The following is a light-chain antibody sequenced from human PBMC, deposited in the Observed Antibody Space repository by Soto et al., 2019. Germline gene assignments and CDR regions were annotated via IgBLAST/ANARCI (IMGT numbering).Light chain of an antibody. J-gene: IGLJ1*01. CDR2: DVT. V-gene: IGLV2-11*01. Sequence: QSALTQPRSVSVAPGQSVTISCTGTSSDVGGYNYVSWYQQHPDKAPKLIVYDVTKRPSGVPDRFSGSKSGNTASLTISGLQAEDDADYHCCSYAGSYFFVFGPGTKLTVL. CDR1: SSDVGGYNY. CDR3: CSYAGSYFFV.